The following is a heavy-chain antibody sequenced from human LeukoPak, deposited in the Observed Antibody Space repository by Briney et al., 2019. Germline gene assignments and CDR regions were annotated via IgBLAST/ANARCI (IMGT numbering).Heavy chain of an antibody. V-gene: IGHV3-9*01. CDR2: ISWNSGSI. Sequence: LSGGSLRLSCAASGFTLDHSAMHWVRQAPGKGLEWVSGISWNSGSIAYADSVKGRFTISRDNAQNSLYLQMNSLRPEDTALYYCAKDVGPLVRVISGDQWGQGTLITVSS. J-gene: IGHJ4*02. CDR1: GFTLDHSA. CDR3: AKDVGPLVRVISGDQ. D-gene: IGHD1-26*01.